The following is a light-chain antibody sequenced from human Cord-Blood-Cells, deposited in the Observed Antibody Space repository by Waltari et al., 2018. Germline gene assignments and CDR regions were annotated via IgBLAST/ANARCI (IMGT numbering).Light chain of an antibody. Sequence: DIQMTQSPSSLSASVVDRVTITCRASQSISSYLNWYQQKPGKAPKLLIYAASSLQSGVPSRFSGSVSGTDFTLTISSLQPEDFATYYCQQSYSTPRTFGQGTKVEIK. CDR2: AAS. CDR1: QSISSY. J-gene: IGKJ1*01. CDR3: QQSYSTPRT. V-gene: IGKV1-39*01.